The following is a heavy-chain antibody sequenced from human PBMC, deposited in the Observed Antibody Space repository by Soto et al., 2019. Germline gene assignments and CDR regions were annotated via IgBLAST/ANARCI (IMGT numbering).Heavy chain of an antibody. V-gene: IGHV2-5*01. Sequence: QITLKESGPTLVKPTQTLTLTCSFSGFSFSPRGVGVGWIRQPPGKAPDCLVVIYSNDHKRYNPSFQTRVSITKDTTKSQVVLTMNNMDPADTATYVCAHRHRVGTVTDGFDFWGQGILVTVTS. D-gene: IGHD2-21*02. CDR2: IYSNDHK. CDR3: AHRHRVGTVTDGFDF. J-gene: IGHJ4*02. CDR1: GFSFSPRGVG.